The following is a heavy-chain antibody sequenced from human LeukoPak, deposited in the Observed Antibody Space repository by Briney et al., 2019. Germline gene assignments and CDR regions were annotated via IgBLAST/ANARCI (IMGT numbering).Heavy chain of an antibody. J-gene: IGHJ4*02. Sequence: SETLSLTCAVYGGSFSGYYWSWIRQPPGKGLEWIGEINHSGSTNYNPSLKSRVTISVDTSKNQSSLKLSSVTAADTAVYYCARAPYYDYVWGSYRYAPDYWGQGTLVTVSS. D-gene: IGHD3-16*02. CDR2: INHSGST. CDR1: GGSFSGYY. V-gene: IGHV4-34*01. CDR3: ARAPYYDYVWGSYRYAPDY.